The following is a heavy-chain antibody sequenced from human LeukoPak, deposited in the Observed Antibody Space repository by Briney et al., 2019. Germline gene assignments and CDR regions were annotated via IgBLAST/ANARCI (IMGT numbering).Heavy chain of an antibody. D-gene: IGHD2-8*01. CDR2: ISSSGSTI. J-gene: IGHJ4*02. V-gene: IGHV3-48*03. CDR3: ARVRMGFDY. CDR1: GFTFSSYE. Sequence: WGSLRLSCAASGFTFSSYEMNWVRQAPGKGLEWVSYISSSGSTIYYADSVKGRFTISRDNAKNSLYLQMNSLRAEDTAVYYCARVRMGFDYWDQGTLVTVSS.